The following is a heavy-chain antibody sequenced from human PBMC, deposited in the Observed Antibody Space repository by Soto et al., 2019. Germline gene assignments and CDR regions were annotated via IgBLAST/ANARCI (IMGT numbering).Heavy chain of an antibody. D-gene: IGHD3-22*01. CDR3: ARDRVESGYPEYFQH. CDR2: IYSGGST. J-gene: IGHJ1*01. CDR1: GFTVSSNY. V-gene: IGHV3-53*01. Sequence: GSLRLSCAASGFTVSSNYMSWVRQAPGKGLEWVSVIYSGGSTYYADSVKGRFTISRDNSKNTLYLQKNSLRAEDTAVYYCARDRVESGYPEYFQHWGQGTLVTVSS.